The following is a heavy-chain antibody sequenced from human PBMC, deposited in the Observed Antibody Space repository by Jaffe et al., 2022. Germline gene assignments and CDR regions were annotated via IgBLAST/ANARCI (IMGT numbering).Heavy chain of an antibody. V-gene: IGHV4-61*01. CDR3: ARDSRRKRITMVQGVGPGAFDI. CDR2: IYYSGST. D-gene: IGHD3-10*01. J-gene: IGHJ3*02. CDR1: GGSVSSGSYY. Sequence: QVQLQESGPGLVKPSETLSLTCTVSGGSVSSGSYYWSWIRQPPGKGLEWIGYIYYSGSTNYNPSLKSRVTISVDTSKNQFSLKLSSVTAADTAVYYCARDSRRKRITMVQGVGPGAFDIWGQGTMVTVSS.